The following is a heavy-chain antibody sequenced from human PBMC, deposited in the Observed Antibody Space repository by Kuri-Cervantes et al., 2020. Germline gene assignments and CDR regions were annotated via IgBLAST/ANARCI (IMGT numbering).Heavy chain of an antibody. D-gene: IGHD1-26*01. Sequence: GESLKISCAASGFSFSSYGMSWVRQAPGKGLEWVSAISGSGGSTYYADSVKGRFTISRDNSKNALYLQMNSLRAEDTAVYYCAREIPFIVGPYAFDIWGQGTLVTVSS. CDR1: GFSFSSYG. J-gene: IGHJ3*02. CDR2: ISGSGGST. CDR3: AREIPFIVGPYAFDI. V-gene: IGHV3-23*01.